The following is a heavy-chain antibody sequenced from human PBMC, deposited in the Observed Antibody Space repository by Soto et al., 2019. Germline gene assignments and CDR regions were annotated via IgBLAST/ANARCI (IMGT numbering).Heavy chain of an antibody. J-gene: IGHJ5*02. CDR2: INAGNGNT. Sequence: GASVKVSCKASGYTFNSHAIHWMRQAPGQRLEWMGWINAGNGNTYYSEKFKGRVSLTRDTVATTVYMELTSLTSEDTGVYYCARDQSGIGWYVDWSDPWGQGTLVTV. D-gene: IGHD6-19*01. V-gene: IGHV1-3*01. CDR3: ARDQSGIGWYVDWSDP. CDR1: GYTFNSHA.